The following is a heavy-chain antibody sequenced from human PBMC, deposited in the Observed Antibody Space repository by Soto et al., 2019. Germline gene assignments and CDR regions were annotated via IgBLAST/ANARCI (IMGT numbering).Heavy chain of an antibody. CDR3: SPDRISASGTYYYYRMYV. J-gene: IGHJ6*02. CDR1: GYTLTELS. V-gene: IGHV1-24*01. D-gene: IGHD6-13*01. CDR2: FDPEDGET. Sequence: ASVKVSCKVSGYTLTELSMHWVRQAPGKGLEWMGGFDPEDGETIYAQKFQGRVTMTEDTSTDTAYMELSSPRSEDTAVYYFSPDRISASGTYYYYRMYVWGQGTTVTVS.